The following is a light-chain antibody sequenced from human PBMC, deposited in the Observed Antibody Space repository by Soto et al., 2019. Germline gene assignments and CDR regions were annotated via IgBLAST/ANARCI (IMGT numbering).Light chain of an antibody. CDR3: QQDGTSPPGT. CDR1: QSVSSSY. V-gene: IGKV3-20*01. J-gene: IGKJ1*01. CDR2: GAS. Sequence: IVLTQSPGTLSLSPGERATLSCRASQSVSSSYLAWYQQKPGQAPRLLIYGASSRATGIPDRFSGSGSGTDFTLTISRLEPEDFAVYYCQQDGTSPPGTVGQGTKVEIK.